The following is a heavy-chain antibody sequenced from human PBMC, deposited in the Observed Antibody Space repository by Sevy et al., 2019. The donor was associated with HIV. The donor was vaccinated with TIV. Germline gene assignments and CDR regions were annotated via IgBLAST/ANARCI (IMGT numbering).Heavy chain of an antibody. V-gene: IGHV3-48*03. CDR2: ITLSGSST. Sequence: GGSLRLSCTASGFTFSNYEMNSVRQAPEKGLEWVSYITLSGSSTYYADSVKGRFTISRDNAKNSLYLQMNSLRAEDTAVYYCARDRQGITVAGTAIDYWGQGTLVTVSS. J-gene: IGHJ4*02. CDR1: GFTFSNYE. D-gene: IGHD6-19*01. CDR3: ARDRQGITVAGTAIDY.